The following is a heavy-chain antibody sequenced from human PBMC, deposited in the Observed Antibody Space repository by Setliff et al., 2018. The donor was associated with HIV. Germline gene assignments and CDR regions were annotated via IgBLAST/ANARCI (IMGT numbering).Heavy chain of an antibody. V-gene: IGHV4-30-4*08. J-gene: IGHJ4*02. Sequence: SETLSLTCSVSGGSVSGVNYYWSWIRQPPGKGLEWIGFVSYTGTTRYSPSLKSRITISIDTSKNQFSLQLSSVTAADTAVYYCARLSTTSRDFDSWGQGTLVTVSS. D-gene: IGHD3-10*01. CDR3: ARLSTTSRDFDS. CDR2: VSYTGTT. CDR1: GGSVSGVNYY.